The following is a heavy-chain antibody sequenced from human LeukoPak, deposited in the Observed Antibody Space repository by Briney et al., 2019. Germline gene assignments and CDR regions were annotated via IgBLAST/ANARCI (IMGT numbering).Heavy chain of an antibody. D-gene: IGHD3-22*01. Sequence: SETLSLTCTVSGGSISSSSYYWGWIRQPPGKGLEWISSIYYSGTTYYNPSPKSPVTISGDTAKNPFSLKVSSVTAADTSVYYCAREVGTMIVVAIFDYWGQGTLVTVSS. J-gene: IGHJ4*02. CDR1: GGSISSSSYY. V-gene: IGHV4-39*07. CDR2: IYYSGTT. CDR3: AREVGTMIVVAIFDY.